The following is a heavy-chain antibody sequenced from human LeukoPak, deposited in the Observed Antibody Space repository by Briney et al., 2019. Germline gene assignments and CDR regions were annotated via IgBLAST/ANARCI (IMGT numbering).Heavy chain of an antibody. CDR2: FDPEDGET. J-gene: IGHJ4*02. V-gene: IGHV1-24*01. CDR3: ATDPWELPDS. D-gene: IGHD1-26*01. CDR1: GYTLTKLS. Sequence: GASVKVSCKVSGYTLTKLSMHWVRQAPGKGLEGMGGFDPEDGETIYAQKFQGRVTMTEDTSTDTAYMELSSLRSENTAVYYCATDPWELPDSWGQGTLVPVSS.